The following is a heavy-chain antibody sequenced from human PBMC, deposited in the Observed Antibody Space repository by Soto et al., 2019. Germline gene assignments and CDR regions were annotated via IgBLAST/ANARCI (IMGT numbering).Heavy chain of an antibody. J-gene: IGHJ4*02. V-gene: IGHV4-31*03. D-gene: IGHD1-26*01. CDR1: GGSISSGGYY. CDR2: IYYSWST. CDR3: ARVRSRGYYFDY. Sequence: QVQLQESGPGLVKPSQTLSLTCTVSGGSISSGGYYWSWIRQPPGKGLEWIGYIYYSWSTYYNPFLKSRVTISVDTSKNQFSLKLSSVTAADTAVYYCARVRSRGYYFDYWGQGTLVTVSS.